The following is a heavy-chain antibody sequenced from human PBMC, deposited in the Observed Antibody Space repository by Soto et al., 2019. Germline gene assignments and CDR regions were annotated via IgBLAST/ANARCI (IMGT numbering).Heavy chain of an antibody. CDR3: ARDWAGGRGVVVITS. Sequence: SQTLSLTCAISGDSVSSNSSPLNWNRQSPSRGLEWLGRTYYRSKWYNDYAVSVKSRITINPDTSKNQFSLQLNSVTPEDTAVYYCARDWAGGRGVVVITSWGQGTLVTVSS. D-gene: IGHD3-22*01. CDR2: TYYRSKWYN. V-gene: IGHV6-1*01. CDR1: GDSVSSNSSP. J-gene: IGHJ4*02.